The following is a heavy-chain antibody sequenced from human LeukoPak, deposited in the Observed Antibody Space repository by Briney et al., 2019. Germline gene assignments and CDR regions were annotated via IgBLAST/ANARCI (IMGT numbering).Heavy chain of an antibody. D-gene: IGHD3-3*01. J-gene: IGHJ4*02. CDR1: GYTFTSYG. CDR3: ARDRDLYDFWSGYYNLNHYFDY. CDR2: ISAYNGNT. V-gene: IGHV1-18*01. Sequence: ASVKVSCKASGYTFTSYGISWVRQAPGQGLEWMGWISAYNGNTNYAQKLQGRVTMTTDTSTSTAYMELRSLRSDDTAVYYCARDRDLYDFWSGYYNLNHYFDYWGQGTLVTVS.